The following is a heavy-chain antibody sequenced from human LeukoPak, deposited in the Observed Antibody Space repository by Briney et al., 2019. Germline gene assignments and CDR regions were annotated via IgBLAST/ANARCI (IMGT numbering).Heavy chain of an antibody. CDR1: GFTFSSYA. CDR3: AKSPPRMIVELYYFDY. D-gene: IGHD3-22*01. CDR2: ISGSGGST. Sequence: GGSLRLSCAVSGFTFSSYAMSWVRQAPGKGLEWVSAISGSGGSTYYADSVKGRFTISRDNSKITLYLQMNSLRAEDTAVYYCAKSPPRMIVELYYFDYWGQGTLVTVSS. J-gene: IGHJ4*02. V-gene: IGHV3-23*01.